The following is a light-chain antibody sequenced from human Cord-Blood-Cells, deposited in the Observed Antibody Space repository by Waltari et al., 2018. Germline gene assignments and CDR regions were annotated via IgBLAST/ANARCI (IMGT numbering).Light chain of an antibody. J-gene: IGKJ1*01. Sequence: EIVLTQSTGTLSLSPGARATLSCRASQSVSSSYLAWYQQKPGQAPRLLIYGASSRATGIPDRFSGSGSGTDFTHTISRLEPEDFAVYYGQQYGSSPWTFGQGTKVEIK. CDR1: QSVSSSY. V-gene: IGKV3-20*01. CDR3: QQYGSSPWT. CDR2: GAS.